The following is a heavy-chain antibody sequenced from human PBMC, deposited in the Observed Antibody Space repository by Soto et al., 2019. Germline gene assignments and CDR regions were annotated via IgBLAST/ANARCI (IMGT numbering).Heavy chain of an antibody. CDR3: AREVGYGDLPAALLD. V-gene: IGHV1-69*01. J-gene: IGHJ4*02. CDR1: GGTFSSHS. Sequence: VQLMQSGAEVRKPGSSVKVSCKASGGTFSSHSINWVRQAPGQGLEWMGGVISLFGTANYAHNFKGRVTITEDQSTSTAYMELNSLRSDDTAVYYCAREVGYGDLPAALLDWGQGTLVTVSS. CDR2: VISLFGTA. D-gene: IGHD4-17*01.